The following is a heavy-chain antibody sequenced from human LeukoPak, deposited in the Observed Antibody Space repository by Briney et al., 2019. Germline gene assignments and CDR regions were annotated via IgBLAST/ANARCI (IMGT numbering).Heavy chain of an antibody. V-gene: IGHV1-2*02. J-gene: IGHJ6*03. D-gene: IGHD6-13*01. CDR2: INPNSGGT. Sequence: ASVKVSCKASGYTFTGYYMHWVRQAPGQGLEWMGWINPNSGGTNYAQKFQGRVTMTRDTSISTAYTELSSLRSEDTAVYYCARGVLGAAAGIKGYMDVWGKGTTVTISS. CDR3: ARGVLGAAAGIKGYMDV. CDR1: GYTFTGYY.